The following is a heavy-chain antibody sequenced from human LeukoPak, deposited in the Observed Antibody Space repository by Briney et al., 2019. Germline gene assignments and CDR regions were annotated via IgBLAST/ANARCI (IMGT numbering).Heavy chain of an antibody. V-gene: IGHV4-59*08. CDR3: ARHQVTTSGFDI. Sequence: PSETPSLICTVSGASISSYYWSWIRQTPGKGLEWIGYIYYSGSTKYNPSVKSRVTISVDTSKNHVSLKLSSVTAADTAVYYCARHQVTTSGFDIWGQGTLVTVSS. D-gene: IGHD2-21*02. J-gene: IGHJ3*02. CDR2: IYYSGST. CDR1: GASISSYY.